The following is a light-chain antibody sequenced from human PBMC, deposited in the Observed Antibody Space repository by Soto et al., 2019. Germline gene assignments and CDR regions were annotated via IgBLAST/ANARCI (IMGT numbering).Light chain of an antibody. J-gene: IGLJ1*01. CDR1: SSDVGGYNF. V-gene: IGLV2-14*01. CDR3: SSYTSSSTLV. Sequence: QSALTQPACVSGSPGQSITISCTGTSSDVGGYNFVAWYQQHPGKAPKFMIYDVTLRPSGVSNRFSGSKSGNTASLTISGLQAEDEADYYCSSYTSSSTLVFGTGTKLTVL. CDR2: DVT.